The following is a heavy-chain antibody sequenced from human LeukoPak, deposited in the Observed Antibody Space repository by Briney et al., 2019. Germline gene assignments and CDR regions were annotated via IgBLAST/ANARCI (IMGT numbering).Heavy chain of an antibody. V-gene: IGHV3-30*18. Sequence: PGGSLRLSCAASGFTFSSYGMPWVRQAPGKGLEWVAVISYDGSNKYYAASVKGRFTISRHNSKNTLYLQMTSLRAVDTAVYYCAKGPSDDWLLYPTYYYYYMDVWGKGTTVTVSS. CDR2: ISYDGSNK. CDR1: GFTFSSYG. J-gene: IGHJ6*03. CDR3: AKGPSDDWLLYPTYYYYYMDV. D-gene: IGHD3/OR15-3a*01.